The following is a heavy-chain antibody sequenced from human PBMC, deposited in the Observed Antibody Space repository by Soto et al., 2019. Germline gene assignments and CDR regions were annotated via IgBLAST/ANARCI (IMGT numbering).Heavy chain of an antibody. D-gene: IGHD2-2*01. CDR2: IYHSGNT. J-gene: IGHJ4*02. CDR3: ARDASTRWPSLDY. V-gene: IGHV4-31*03. CDR1: GGSISSGNYY. Sequence: SETLSLTCTVSGGSISSGNYYWSWIRQHPEKGLEWIGHIYHSGNTYYNPSLKSRVTISVDTSKNHFSLKLSSVTAADTAVYYCARDASTRWPSLDYWGQGTLVTVSS.